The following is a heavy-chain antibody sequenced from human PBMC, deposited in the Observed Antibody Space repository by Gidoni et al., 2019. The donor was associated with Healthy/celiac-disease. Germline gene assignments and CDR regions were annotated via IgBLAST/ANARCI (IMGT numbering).Heavy chain of an antibody. CDR1: GFTFSSYS. D-gene: IGHD2-2*01. Sequence: EVQLVESGGGLVQPGGSLSLSCAASGFTFSSYSMNWVRQAPGKGLEWVSYISSSSSTIYYADSVKGRFTISRDNAKNSLYLQMNSLRAEDTAVYYCARDCSSTSCYSYYYYYYMDVWGKGTTVTVSS. CDR2: ISSSSSTI. J-gene: IGHJ6*03. V-gene: IGHV3-48*01. CDR3: ARDCSSTSCYSYYYYYYMDV.